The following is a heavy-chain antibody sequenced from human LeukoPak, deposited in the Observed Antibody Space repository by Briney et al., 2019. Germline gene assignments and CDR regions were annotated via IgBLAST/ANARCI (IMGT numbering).Heavy chain of an antibody. CDR2: IYHSGST. CDR1: GYSISSGYY. CDR3: ARDGGITMVRGST. Sequence: PSDTLSLTCAVSGYSISSGYYWAWIRQPPGKGLEWIGSIYHSGSTYYNPSLKSRVTISVDTSKNQFSLKLSSVTAADTAVYYCARDGGITMVRGSTWGQGSLVTVSS. J-gene: IGHJ5*02. V-gene: IGHV4-38-2*02. D-gene: IGHD3-10*01.